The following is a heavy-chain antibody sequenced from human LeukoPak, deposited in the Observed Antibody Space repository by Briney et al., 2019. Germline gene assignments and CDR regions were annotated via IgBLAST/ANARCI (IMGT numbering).Heavy chain of an antibody. CDR2: ISITGNTI. Sequence: GGSLRLSCAASGFTFSDFYLSWIRQAPGKGQAPGKGLECVSYISITGNTIYYADSVKGRFTISRDNAKNSLYLQMNSLRAEDTAVYYCAELGITMIGGVWGKGTTVTISS. D-gene: IGHD3-10*02. V-gene: IGHV3-11*04. J-gene: IGHJ6*04. CDR1: GFTFSDFY. CDR3: AELGITMIGGV.